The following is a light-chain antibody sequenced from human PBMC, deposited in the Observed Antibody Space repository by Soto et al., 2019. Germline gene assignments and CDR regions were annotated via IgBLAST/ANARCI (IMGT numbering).Light chain of an antibody. V-gene: IGKV3-11*01. CDR3: QQRSNWPPT. CDR2: DAS. Sequence: EIVLTQSPATLSLSPGERATLSCRASQSVSSFLAWYQQKPGQAPRLLIYDASNRGTGIPARFSGSGFGTDFTLTISSLEPEDFAVYYCQQRSNWPPTFGGGTKV. CDR1: QSVSSF. J-gene: IGKJ4*01.